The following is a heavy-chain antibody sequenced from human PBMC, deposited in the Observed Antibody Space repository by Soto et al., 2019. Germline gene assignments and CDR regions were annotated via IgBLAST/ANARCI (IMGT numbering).Heavy chain of an antibody. CDR2: ISHDGSHK. J-gene: IGHJ1*01. Sequence: QVQLVESGGGVVQPGRSLRLSCAASGFTFNSFTMHWVRQAPGKGLEWVAVISHDGSHKYSADSVKGRFTISRDDSKNTLYLQMSSLRVEDTAIYYCATWEERYFQDWGQGTLVTASS. V-gene: IGHV3-30-3*01. D-gene: IGHD1-26*01. CDR3: ATWEERYFQD. CDR1: GFTFNSFT.